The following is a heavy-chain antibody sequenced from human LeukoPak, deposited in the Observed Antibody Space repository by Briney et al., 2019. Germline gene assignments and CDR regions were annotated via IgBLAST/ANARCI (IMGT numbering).Heavy chain of an antibody. J-gene: IGHJ4*02. Sequence: GGSLRLSCAASGFTFSSYSMNWVRQAPGKGLEWVSYVSSSSSTIYYADSVKGRFTISRDNAKNSLYLQVNSLRAEDTAVYYCASLIAVAPFDYWGQGTLVTVSS. D-gene: IGHD6-19*01. V-gene: IGHV3-48*01. CDR2: VSSSSSTI. CDR3: ASLIAVAPFDY. CDR1: GFTFSSYS.